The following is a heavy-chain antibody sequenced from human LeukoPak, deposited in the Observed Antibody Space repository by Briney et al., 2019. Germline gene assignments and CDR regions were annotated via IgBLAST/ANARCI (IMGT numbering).Heavy chain of an antibody. V-gene: IGHV4-59*01. D-gene: IGHD5-12*01. Sequence: SETLSLTCTVSGGSISSYYWSWIRQSPGKGLEWIGYIHYSGTTNYNPSLKSRVTILADTSKNQFSLNLSSVTAADTAVYYCGRAPGTVASIFDYWGQGTLVTVSS. J-gene: IGHJ4*02. CDR2: IHYSGTT. CDR1: GGSISSYY. CDR3: GRAPGTVASIFDY.